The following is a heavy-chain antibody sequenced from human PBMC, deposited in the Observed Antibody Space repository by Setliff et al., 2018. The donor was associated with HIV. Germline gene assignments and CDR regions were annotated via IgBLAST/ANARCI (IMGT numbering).Heavy chain of an antibody. Sequence: SETLSLTCTVSGDSISSYYWSWIRQPPGKGLEWIGYIYYSGSTNYNPSLKSRVTISVDTSKNQLSLKLSSVTAADTAVYYCASLYNWNPRGGVGGAFDIWGQGTMVTVSS. CDR1: GDSISSYY. J-gene: IGHJ3*02. D-gene: IGHD1-20*01. CDR3: ASLYNWNPRGGVGGAFDI. CDR2: IYYSGST. V-gene: IGHV4-59*01.